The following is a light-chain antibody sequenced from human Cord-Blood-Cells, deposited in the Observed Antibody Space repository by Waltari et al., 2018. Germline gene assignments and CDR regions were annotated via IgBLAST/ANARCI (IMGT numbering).Light chain of an antibody. V-gene: IGKV1-39*01. CDR3: QQSYSTRYT. CDR1: QSISIY. Sequence: MTQSPSSLSASVGDRVTSICRASQSISIYLNWYQQKPWKAPKLLIYAASSLQSGVPSRFSGSGSGTDLTLTISSLQPEDFATYYCQQSYSTRYTFGQGTKLAIK. J-gene: IGKJ2*01. CDR2: AAS.